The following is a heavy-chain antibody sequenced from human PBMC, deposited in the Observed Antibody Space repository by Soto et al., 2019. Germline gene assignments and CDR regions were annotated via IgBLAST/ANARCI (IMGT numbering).Heavy chain of an antibody. CDR3: ARGMKTAVFYGMDV. V-gene: IGHV3-21*01. CDR1: GFNLSRSS. Sequence: GGSLRLSCAASGFNLSRSSMNWVRQAPGKGLEWVASISTSSNLIYYEDSVKGRFTVSRDNTKNSMYLQTISLRAEDTAIYYCARGMKTAVFYGMDVWGQGTTVTVSS. J-gene: IGHJ6*02. D-gene: IGHD2-2*01. CDR2: ISTSSNLI.